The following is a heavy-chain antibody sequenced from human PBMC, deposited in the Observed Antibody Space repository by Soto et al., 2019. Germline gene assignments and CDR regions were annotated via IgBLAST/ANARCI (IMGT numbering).Heavy chain of an antibody. CDR1: GFTVSGNY. Sequence: EVQLVESGGGLIQPGGSLKLSCAASGFTVSGNYITWVRQPPGKGLEWVSVIFSGDNTYYSDSVKGRFTISRDNSKNTVHLQMNRLRGDDTAVYFCATGLTLPVRPSFDTWGQGTLLTVSS. V-gene: IGHV3-53*01. D-gene: IGHD2-21*02. CDR3: ATGLTLPVRPSFDT. CDR2: IFSGDNT. J-gene: IGHJ5*02.